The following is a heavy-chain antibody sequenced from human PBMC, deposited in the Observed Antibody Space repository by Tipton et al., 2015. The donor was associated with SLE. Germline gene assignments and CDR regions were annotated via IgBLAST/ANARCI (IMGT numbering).Heavy chain of an antibody. J-gene: IGHJ4*02. V-gene: IGHV4-39*07. CDR1: GGSISSSSYY. CDR3: ATPSTTLGGSGCH. D-gene: IGHD2-15*01. CDR2: IYYSGST. Sequence: TLSLTCTVSGGSISSSSYYWGWIRQPPGKGLEWIGSIYYSGSTYYNPSLKSRVTISVDTSKNQFSLKLSSVTAADTAVYYCATPSTTLGGSGCHWGQGTLVTVSS.